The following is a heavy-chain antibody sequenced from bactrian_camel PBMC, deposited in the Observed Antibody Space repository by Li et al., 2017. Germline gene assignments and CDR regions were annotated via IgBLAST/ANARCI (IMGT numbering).Heavy chain of an antibody. Sequence: QVQLVESGGGSVQAGGSLRLSCKSSESGYNFNSACMSWFRQPSGKEREGVAALTYDGKTRYSDSVKGRFTISRDNAKKTLYLQMSSLEPDDTAVYYCAVGGACSGGYWPRVSSWGQGTQVTVS. D-gene: IGHD1*01. CDR3: AVGGACSGGYWPRVSS. CDR1: GYNFNSAC. J-gene: IGHJ6*01. V-gene: IGHV3S26*01. CDR2: LTYDGKT.